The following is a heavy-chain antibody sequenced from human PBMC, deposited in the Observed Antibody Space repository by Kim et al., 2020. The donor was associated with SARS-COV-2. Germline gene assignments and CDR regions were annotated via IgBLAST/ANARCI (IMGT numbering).Heavy chain of an antibody. CDR3: ASGLGGRFDP. CDR2: YN. D-gene: IGHD3-16*01. J-gene: IGHJ5*02. Sequence: YNDYAVSVKSRITINADTSKNRFSLQLNSVTPEDTAVYYCASGLGGRFDPWGQGTLVTVSS. V-gene: IGHV6-1*01.